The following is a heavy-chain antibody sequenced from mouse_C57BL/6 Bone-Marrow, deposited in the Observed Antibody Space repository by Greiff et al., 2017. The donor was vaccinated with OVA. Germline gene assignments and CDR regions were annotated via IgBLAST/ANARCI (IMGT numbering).Heavy chain of an antibody. Sequence: VQLQQPGAELVKPGASVKLSCKASGYTFTSYWMHWVKQRPEQGLEWIGRIDPANGNTKYAPKFQGKATITADTSSNTAYLQLSSLTSEDTAIYYCASPHYYGSLFDYWGQGTTLTVSS. CDR1: GYTFTSYW. V-gene: IGHV14-3*01. CDR2: IDPANGNT. J-gene: IGHJ2*01. CDR3: ASPHYYGSLFDY. D-gene: IGHD1-1*01.